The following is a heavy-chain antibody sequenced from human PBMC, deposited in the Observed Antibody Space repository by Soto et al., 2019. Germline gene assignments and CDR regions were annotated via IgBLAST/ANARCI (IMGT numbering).Heavy chain of an antibody. V-gene: IGHV3-73*01. CDR1: GFTFSGSA. D-gene: IGHD6-13*01. J-gene: IGHJ6*02. Sequence: GGSLRLACAASGFTFSGSAMHWVRQASGEGLEWVGRIRSKANSYATAYAASVKGRFTISRDDSKNTAYLQMNSLKTEDTAVYYCTITGYSSSWYYYGMDVWGQGTTVTVSS. CDR2: IRSKANSYAT. CDR3: TITGYSSSWYYYGMDV.